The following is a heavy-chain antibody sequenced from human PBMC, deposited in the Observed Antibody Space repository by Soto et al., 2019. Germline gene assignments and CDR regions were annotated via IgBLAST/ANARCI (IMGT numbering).Heavy chain of an antibody. J-gene: IGHJ1*01. V-gene: IGHV3-48*01. CDR2: ITTSGSNR. D-gene: IGHD4-17*01. CDR1: GFTFGGYS. Sequence: PGGSLRLSCVASGFTFGGYSMNWVRQAPGEGLEWVSYITTSGSNRYYADSVKGRFTISRDNSKNTLYLQMNSLRAEDTAVYYCAKHSPYGSWGQGTLVTVSS. CDR3: AKHSPYGS.